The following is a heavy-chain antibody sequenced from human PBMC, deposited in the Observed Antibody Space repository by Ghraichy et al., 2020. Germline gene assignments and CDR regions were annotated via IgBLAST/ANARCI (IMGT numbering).Heavy chain of an antibody. CDR3: ARDGSIHYGSGSYYKPYYYYYYYGMDV. D-gene: IGHD3-10*01. Sequence: SETLSLTCTVSGGSISSSSYYWGWIRQPPGKGLEWIGSIYYSGSTYYNPSLKSRVTISVDTSKNQFSLKLSSVTVADTAVYYCARDGSIHYGSGSYYKPYYYYYYYGMDVWGQGTTVTVSS. CDR1: GGSISSSSYY. CDR2: IYYSGST. V-gene: IGHV4-39*07. J-gene: IGHJ6*02.